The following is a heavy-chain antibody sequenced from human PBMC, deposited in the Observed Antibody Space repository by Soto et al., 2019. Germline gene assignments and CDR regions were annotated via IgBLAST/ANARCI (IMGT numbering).Heavy chain of an antibody. V-gene: IGHV4-4*03. CDR1: GGSISSSNW. D-gene: IGHD6-19*01. Sequence: LRETLSLTCAVSGGSISSSNWWSWVRQPPGKGLEWIGEIYHSGSTNYNPSLKSRVTISVDKSKNQFSLKLSSVTAAVTAEYYCAREGSGRSSAYGMDVWGQGTTVTVSS. J-gene: IGHJ6*02. CDR2: IYHSGST. CDR3: AREGSGRSSAYGMDV.